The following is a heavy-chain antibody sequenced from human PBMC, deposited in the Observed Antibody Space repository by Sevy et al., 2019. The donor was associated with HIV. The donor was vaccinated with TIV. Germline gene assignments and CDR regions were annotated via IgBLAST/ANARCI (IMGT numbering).Heavy chain of an antibody. CDR1: GDTFGNYA. Sequence: ASVKVSCKASGDTFGNYAIAWVRQAPGQGVEWVGGIIPVFGSANSAQKFQDRVTITADVSTSTAYMELRRLRSEDTAVYYCARSNPDGYNYSYYYGMDVWGRGTTVTVSS. CDR3: ARSNPDGYNYSYYYGMDV. V-gene: IGHV1-69*13. D-gene: IGHD5-12*01. J-gene: IGHJ6*02. CDR2: IIPVFGSA.